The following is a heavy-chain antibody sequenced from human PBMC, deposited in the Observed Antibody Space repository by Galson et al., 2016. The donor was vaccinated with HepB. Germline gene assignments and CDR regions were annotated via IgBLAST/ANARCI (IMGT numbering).Heavy chain of an antibody. CDR3: ARDSGRNRVHYSSKNTVDY. Sequence: SVKVSCKASGYSFTSYGISWVRQAPGQGLEWMGWVNTYNGDTYYAQKFQDRVSMTAETTTTTAYMELKNLRFDDTARYFCARDSGRNRVHYSSKNTVDYWGQGTLVAVSA. J-gene: IGHJ4*02. V-gene: IGHV1-18*01. CDR1: GYSFTSYG. D-gene: IGHD3-10*01. CDR2: VNTYNGDT.